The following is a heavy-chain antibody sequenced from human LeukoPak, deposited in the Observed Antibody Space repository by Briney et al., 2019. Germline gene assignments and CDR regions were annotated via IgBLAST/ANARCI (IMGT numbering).Heavy chain of an antibody. D-gene: IGHD3-10*01. J-gene: IGHJ4*02. CDR3: ARVKAKVLLWFGEFPFDY. CDR2: INPKSGGT. V-gene: IGHV1-2*02. CDR1: GYTFTGYY. Sequence: GASVKVSCKASGYTFTGYYMHWVRQAPGQGLEWMGWINPKSGGTNYAQKFQGRVTMTRDTSISTAYMELSRLRSDDTAVYYCARVKAKVLLWFGEFPFDYWGQGTLVTVSS.